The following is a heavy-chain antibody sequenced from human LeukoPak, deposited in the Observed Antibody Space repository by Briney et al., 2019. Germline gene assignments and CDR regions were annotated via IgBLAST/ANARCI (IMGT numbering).Heavy chain of an antibody. J-gene: IGHJ4*02. CDR3: ARDRNYYDSSGYYYLFDY. D-gene: IGHD3-22*01. Sequence: PGGSLRLSCAASGFTFSSYSMNWVRQAPGKGLEWVSSISSSSSYIYYADSVKGRFTISRDNAKNSLYLQMNSLRAEDTAVYYCARDRNYYDSSGYYYLFDYWGQGTLVTVSS. CDR2: ISSSSSYI. V-gene: IGHV3-21*01. CDR1: GFTFSSYS.